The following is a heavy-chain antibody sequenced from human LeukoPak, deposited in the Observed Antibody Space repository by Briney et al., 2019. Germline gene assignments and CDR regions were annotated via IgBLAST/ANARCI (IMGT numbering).Heavy chain of an antibody. CDR2: ISSSGSTI. CDR3: ARVRPSPPYYYGMDV. Sequence: PGGSLRLSCAASGFTFSDYYMSWIRQAPGKGLEWVSYISSSGSTIYYADSVKGRFTISRDNAKNSLYLQMNSLRAEDTAVYYCARVRPSPPYYYGMDVWGQGTTVTVSS. V-gene: IGHV3-11*01. CDR1: GFTFSDYY. J-gene: IGHJ6*02.